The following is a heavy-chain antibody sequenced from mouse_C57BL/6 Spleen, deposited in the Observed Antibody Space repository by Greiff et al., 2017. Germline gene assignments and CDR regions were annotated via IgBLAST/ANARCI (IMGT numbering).Heavy chain of an antibody. J-gene: IGHJ1*03. Sequence: DVMLVESGGGLVQPGGSMKLSCAASGFTFSDAWMDWVRQSPEKGLEWVAEISNKANNHATYYAESVKGRFTISRDDSKSSFYPQKNRLRALDTGVYYCTRNYGHWYFDVWGTGTTVTVSS. V-gene: IGHV6-6*01. CDR2: ISNKANNHAT. D-gene: IGHD1-1*01. CDR3: TRNYGHWYFDV. CDR1: GFTFSDAW.